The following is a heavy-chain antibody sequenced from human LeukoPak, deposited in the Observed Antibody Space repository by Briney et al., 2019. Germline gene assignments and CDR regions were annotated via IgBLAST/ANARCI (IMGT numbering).Heavy chain of an antibody. V-gene: IGHV4-39*07. CDR3: ARDPWRRFGEGKNQAFDI. CDR1: GGSISSSSYY. CDR2: IYYSGST. J-gene: IGHJ3*02. D-gene: IGHD3-10*01. Sequence: PSETLSLTCTVSGGSISSSSYYWGWIRQPPGKGLEWIGSIYYSGSTYYNPSLKSRVTISVDTPKNQFSLKLSSVTAADTAVYYCARDPWRRFGEGKNQAFDIWGQGTMVTVSS.